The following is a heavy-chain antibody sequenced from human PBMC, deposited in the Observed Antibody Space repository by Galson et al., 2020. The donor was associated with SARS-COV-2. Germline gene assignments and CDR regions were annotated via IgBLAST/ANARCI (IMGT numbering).Heavy chain of an antibody. CDR1: GITFMTYG. J-gene: IGHJ6*02. CDR2: ISFDENEK. D-gene: IGHD2-15*01. Sequence: GESLKISCAASGITFMTYGIHWVRQAPGKGLEWVAFISFDENEKYYADSVKGRFSVSRDNSNNTLFLQMNSLRAEDSAIYYCAKDSEDCSGCKWDDYYCYAMDVWGQGTMVTVSS. CDR3: AKDSEDCSGCKWDDYYCYAMDV. V-gene: IGHV3-30*18.